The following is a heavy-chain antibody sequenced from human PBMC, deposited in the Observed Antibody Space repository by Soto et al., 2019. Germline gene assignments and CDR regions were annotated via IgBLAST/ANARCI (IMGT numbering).Heavy chain of an antibody. V-gene: IGHV4-34*01. CDR2: INHSGST. Sequence: PSETLSLTCAVYGGSFSGYYWSWIRQPPGKGLEWIGEINHSGSTNYNPSLKSRVAISVDTSKNQFSLKLSSVTAADTAVYYCARVSRGYSGYDYYYYGMDVWGQGTTVTVSS. J-gene: IGHJ6*02. CDR1: GGSFSGYY. CDR3: ARVSRGYSGYDYYYYGMDV. D-gene: IGHD5-12*01.